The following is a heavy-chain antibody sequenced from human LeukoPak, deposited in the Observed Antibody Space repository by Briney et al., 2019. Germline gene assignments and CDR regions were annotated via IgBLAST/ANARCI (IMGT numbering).Heavy chain of an antibody. V-gene: IGHV1-2*02. CDR2: INPKSGGT. J-gene: IGHJ5*02. D-gene: IGHD3-16*01. CDR3: ARSYEYGWFDP. Sequence: ASVKVSCKASGYTFNDYFLHWVRQAPGQGLEWMGWINPKSGGTNYVQKFQGRVTMTWDTSITTANMELNRLETDDMGMYYCARSYEYGWFDPWGQGTLVIVSS. CDR1: GYTFNDYF.